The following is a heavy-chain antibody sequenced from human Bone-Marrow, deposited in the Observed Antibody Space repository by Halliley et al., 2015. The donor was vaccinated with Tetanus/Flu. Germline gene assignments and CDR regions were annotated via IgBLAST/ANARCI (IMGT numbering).Heavy chain of an antibody. V-gene: IGHV3-72*01. CDR3: ARLAVSYYDSSGYGNAY. Sequence: SLRLSCAASGFTFSDHYMDWVRQAPGKGLEWVGRMRNKANSYSTEYAASVKGRFTISRHDSKNSLYLHMNSLKTEDTAVYYCARLAVSYYDSSGYGNAYWGQGTLVTVSS. CDR2: MRNKANSYST. CDR1: GFTFSDHY. J-gene: IGHJ4*02. D-gene: IGHD3-22*01.